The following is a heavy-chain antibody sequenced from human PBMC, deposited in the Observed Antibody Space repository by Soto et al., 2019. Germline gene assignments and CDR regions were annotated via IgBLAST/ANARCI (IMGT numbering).Heavy chain of an antibody. V-gene: IGHV3-23*01. CDR2: ISGSGGST. J-gene: IGHJ4*02. Sequence: PGGSLXLSCAASGFTFSSYAMSWVRQAPGKGLEWVSAISGSGGSTYYADSVKGRFTISRDNSKNTLYLQMNSLRAEDTAVYYCAKDALYGEGPNYYFDYWGQGTLVNVPQ. CDR3: AKDALYGEGPNYYFDY. D-gene: IGHD4-17*01. CDR1: GFTFSSYA.